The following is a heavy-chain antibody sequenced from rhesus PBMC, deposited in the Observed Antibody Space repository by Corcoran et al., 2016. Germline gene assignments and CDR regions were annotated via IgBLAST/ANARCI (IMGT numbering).Heavy chain of an antibody. CDR2: ISGGSGSS. J-gene: IGHJ5-1*01. Sequence: QLQQQESGPGLVRPSETLSLTCAVAGGSISHRWWSWIRQPPGKGLGWIGRISGGSGSSSYSPSLRSRATISTDTSRNHISLRLIFVTAADTALYYCANGGPDKDRFDVWGPGVLVTVSS. CDR1: GGSISHRW. CDR3: ANGGPDKDRFDV. D-gene: IGHD3-34*01. V-gene: IGHV4-147*01.